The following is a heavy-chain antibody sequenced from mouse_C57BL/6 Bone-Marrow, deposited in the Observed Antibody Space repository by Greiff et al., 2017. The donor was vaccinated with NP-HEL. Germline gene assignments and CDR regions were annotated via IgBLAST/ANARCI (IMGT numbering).Heavy chain of an antibody. CDR2: IDPSDSYT. CDR3: ARSYAYGEEHYYAMDY. CDR1: GYTFTSYW. D-gene: IGHD2-2*01. V-gene: IGHV1-69*01. Sequence: QVQLQQPGAELVMPGASVKLSCKASGYTFTSYWMHWVKQRPGQGLEWIGEIDPSDSYTNYNQKFKGKSTLTVDKSSSPAYLQLRSLTSEASAVYYCARSYAYGEEHYYAMDYWGQGTSVTVSS. J-gene: IGHJ4*01.